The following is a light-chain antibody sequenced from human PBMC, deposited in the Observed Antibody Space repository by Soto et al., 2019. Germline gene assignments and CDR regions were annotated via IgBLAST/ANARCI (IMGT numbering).Light chain of an antibody. Sequence: QSALTQPPSASGAPGQRVTISCSGGSSNIGANTVNWYQQVPGTAPKLLIHVDNQRPSGVPDRFSGSKSGTSAFLAISGLQSEDEADYYCAAWDDRLNGFVFGTGTKVTVL. V-gene: IGLV1-44*01. CDR3: AAWDDRLNGFV. J-gene: IGLJ1*01. CDR1: SSNIGANT. CDR2: VDN.